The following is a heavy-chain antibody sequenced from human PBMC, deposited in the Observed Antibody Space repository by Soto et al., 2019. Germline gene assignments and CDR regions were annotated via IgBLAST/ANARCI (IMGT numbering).Heavy chain of an antibody. CDR3: ARVHTVTTYFDV. Sequence: QVQLVQSGAEVGKPGASVKVSCKASGYTFTSYDINWVRQASGQGLEWMGWMNQNSGNTGSAQRFQGRLTMTRNTSINTAYMELTSLTSEDAAFYYCARVHTVTTYFDVWGRGTLVAVSS. CDR2: MNQNSGNT. D-gene: IGHD4-17*01. CDR1: GYTFTSYD. V-gene: IGHV1-8*01. J-gene: IGHJ2*01.